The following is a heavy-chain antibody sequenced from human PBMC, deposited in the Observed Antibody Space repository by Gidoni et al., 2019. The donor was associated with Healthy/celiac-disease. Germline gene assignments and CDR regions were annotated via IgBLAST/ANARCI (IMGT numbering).Heavy chain of an antibody. J-gene: IGHJ4*02. CDR1: GFTFTSSA. CDR2: IVVGSGNT. V-gene: IGHV1-58*01. D-gene: IGHD3-10*01. CDR3: AADLDYYGSGSGAY. Sequence: QMQLVQSGPEVKKPGTSVKVSCKASGFTFTSSAVQWVRQARGQRLEWIGWIVVGSGNTNYEQKFQERVTITRDMSTSTAYMELSSLRSEDTAVYYCAADLDYYGSGSGAYWGQGTLVTVSS.